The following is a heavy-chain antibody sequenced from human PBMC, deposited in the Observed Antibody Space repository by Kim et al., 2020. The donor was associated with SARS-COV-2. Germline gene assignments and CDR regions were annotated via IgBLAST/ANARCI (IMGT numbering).Heavy chain of an antibody. CDR3: ARTYYYGSGSYYLSVRVFNSYGMDV. J-gene: IGHJ6*02. D-gene: IGHD3-10*01. CDR1: GYTFTGYY. Sequence: ASVKVSCKASGYTFTGYYMHWVRQAPGQGLEWMGRINPNSGGTNYAQKFQGRVTMTRDTSISTAYMELSRLRSDDTAVYYCARTYYYGSGSYYLSVRVFNSYGMDVWGQGTTVTVSS. CDR2: INPNSGGT. V-gene: IGHV1-2*06.